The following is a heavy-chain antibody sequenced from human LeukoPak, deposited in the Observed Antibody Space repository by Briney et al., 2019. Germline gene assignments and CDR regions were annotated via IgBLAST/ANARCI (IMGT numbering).Heavy chain of an antibody. CDR1: GFSLSDFW. CDR2: ISSSGNNA. Sequence: GSLRLSCRASGFSLSDFWMHWVRQAPGEGLMWVSLISSSGNNAYYADSVKGRFTISRDNSKNTLSLQMNSLRVEDTAIYYCAKDIQLSTWGLGTMVTVSS. J-gene: IGHJ3*01. D-gene: IGHD5-24*01. CDR3: AKDIQLST. V-gene: IGHV3-23*01.